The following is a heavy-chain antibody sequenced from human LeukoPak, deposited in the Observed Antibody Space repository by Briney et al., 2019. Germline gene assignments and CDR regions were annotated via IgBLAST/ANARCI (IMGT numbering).Heavy chain of an antibody. Sequence: ASVKVSCKASGYTFTSYGISWVRQAPGQGLEWMGWISAYNGNTNYAQKLQGRVTMTTDTSTSTAYMELRSLRSDDTAVYYCAGYYVWGSYRYTADYWGQGTLVTVSS. J-gene: IGHJ4*02. CDR3: AGYYVWGSYRYTADY. CDR2: ISAYNGNT. CDR1: GYTFTSYG. V-gene: IGHV1-18*01. D-gene: IGHD3-16*02.